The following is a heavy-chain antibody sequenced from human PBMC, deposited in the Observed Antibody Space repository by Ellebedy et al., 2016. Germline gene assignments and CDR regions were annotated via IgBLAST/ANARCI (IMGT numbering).Heavy chain of an antibody. D-gene: IGHD3-10*01. Sequence: SLKISXAASGFDFHDYAMNWVRQAPGKGLEWVSGISWNSADIRYADSVKGRFSISRDNAKNSLYLQMNSLRAEDTAMYYCAREKYGSGSSGDYWGQGTLVTVSS. CDR3: AREKYGSGSSGDY. CDR1: GFDFHDYA. V-gene: IGHV3-9*01. J-gene: IGHJ4*02. CDR2: ISWNSADI.